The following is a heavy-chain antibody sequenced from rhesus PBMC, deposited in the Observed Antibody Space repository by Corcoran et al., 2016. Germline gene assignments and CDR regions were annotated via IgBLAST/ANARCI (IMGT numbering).Heavy chain of an antibody. D-gene: IGHD6-43*01. CDR1: GYSISSGYD. Sequence: QVQLQESGPAVVKPSETLSLTCAVSGYSISSGYDWSWIRQAPGKGLEWIGYIHGSSWTTNTTPSLRRRVTISKDPSKNQFSLNLSSMTTVDTAVYYCARKGEEYSSSYHYWGQGVLVTVSS. J-gene: IGHJ4*01. CDR2: IHGSSWTT. CDR3: ARKGEEYSSSYHY. V-gene: IGHV4-127*01.